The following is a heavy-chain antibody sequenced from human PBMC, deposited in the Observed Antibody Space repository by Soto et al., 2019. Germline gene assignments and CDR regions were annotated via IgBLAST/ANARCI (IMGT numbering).Heavy chain of an antibody. Sequence: GGSLRLSCAASGFTFSDHYMTWMLQAPGKGLEWVAVIWYDGRIENYADSVKGRFSISRDNSKSTVSLHMNSLRVEDTAIYYCARADCGGQCACDYWGQGTLVTVSS. CDR2: IWYDGRIE. D-gene: IGHD2-21*01. V-gene: IGHV3-33*08. CDR3: ARADCGGQCACDY. CDR1: GFTFSDHY. J-gene: IGHJ4*02.